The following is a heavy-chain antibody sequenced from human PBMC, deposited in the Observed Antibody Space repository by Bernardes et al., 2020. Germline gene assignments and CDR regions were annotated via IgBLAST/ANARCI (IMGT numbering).Heavy chain of an antibody. Sequence: SETLPLTCAVYGGSFSGSYWSWIRQPPGQGLEWIGEINHSGSTNYNPSLKSRVTISVDTSKNQFSLKLSSVTAADTAVYYCARGRRGFYDFWSGPSYYGMDVWGQGTTVTVSS. J-gene: IGHJ6*02. V-gene: IGHV4-34*01. CDR3: ARGRRGFYDFWSGPSYYGMDV. D-gene: IGHD3-3*01. CDR1: GGSFSGSY. CDR2: INHSGST.